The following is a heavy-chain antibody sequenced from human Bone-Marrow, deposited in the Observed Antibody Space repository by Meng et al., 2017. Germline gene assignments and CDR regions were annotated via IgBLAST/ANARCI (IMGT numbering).Heavy chain of an antibody. V-gene: IGHV4/OR15-8*02. CDR2: IYHGGDT. CDR3: ASWIYSCGWQ. Sequence: QGPRQESGSGLGKLSGTPSLTCVVSGGSISSIDWWSWVRQPPGKGLEWIGEIYHGGDTNYNPSLKSRVTIAIDKSKNQFSLKLSSVTAADTAVYYCASWIYSCGWQWGQGALVTVSS. D-gene: IGHD6-19*01. J-gene: IGHJ4*02. CDR1: GGSISSIDW.